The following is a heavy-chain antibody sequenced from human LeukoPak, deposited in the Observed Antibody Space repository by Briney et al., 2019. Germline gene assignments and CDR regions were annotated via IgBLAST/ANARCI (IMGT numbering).Heavy chain of an antibody. V-gene: IGHV3-53*01. CDR1: GFTFDDYA. CDR3: ARTTPFGEYDY. J-gene: IGHJ4*02. CDR2: IYSGGST. Sequence: PGGSLRLSCAASGFTFDDYAMHWVRQAPGKGLEWVSVIYSGGSTYYADSVKGRFTISRDNSKNTLYLQMNSLRAEDTAVYYCARTTPFGEYDYWGQGTLVTVSS. D-gene: IGHD3-10*01.